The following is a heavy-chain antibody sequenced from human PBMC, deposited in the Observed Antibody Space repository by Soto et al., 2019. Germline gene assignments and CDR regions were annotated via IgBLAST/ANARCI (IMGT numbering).Heavy chain of an antibody. D-gene: IGHD4-17*01. CDR2: IYYSGST. CDR3: AVNPSTTVSQTGVYYYYMDV. Sequence: PSETLSLTCTVSGGSISSGSYYWSWIRQPPGKGLEWIGYIYYSGSTNYNPSLKSRVTISVDTSKNQFSLKLSSVTAADTAVYYCAVNPSTTVSQTGVYYYYMDVWGKGTTVTVSS. J-gene: IGHJ6*03. CDR1: GGSISSGSYY. V-gene: IGHV4-61*01.